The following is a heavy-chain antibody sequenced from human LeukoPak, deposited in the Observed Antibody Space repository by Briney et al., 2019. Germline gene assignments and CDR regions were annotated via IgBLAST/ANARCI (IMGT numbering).Heavy chain of an antibody. D-gene: IGHD3-16*01. Sequence: GGSPRLSCSASGFTFSDYDMNWVRQAPGKGLEWVSSISYLSSHVYYGDSVKGRFSISRDNAKNSLYLQMNSLGAEDTAIYYCGRAFPPLRTSSAGDLWGQGILVTVSS. CDR1: GFTFSDYD. J-gene: IGHJ4*02. CDR2: ISYLSSHV. V-gene: IGHV3-21*01. CDR3: GRAFPPLRTSSAGDL.